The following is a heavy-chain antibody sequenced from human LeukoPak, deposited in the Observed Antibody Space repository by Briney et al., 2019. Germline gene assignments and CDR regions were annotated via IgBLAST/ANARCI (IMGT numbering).Heavy chain of an antibody. Sequence: SETLSLTCAVYGGSFSGYYWSWIRQPPVKGLEWIGEINHSGSTNYNPSLKSRVTISVDTSKNQFSLKLSSVTAADTAVYYCARVPRVVRGVSYYFDYWGQGTLVTVSS. V-gene: IGHV4-34*01. J-gene: IGHJ4*02. CDR3: ARVPRVVRGVSYYFDY. CDR2: INHSGST. D-gene: IGHD3-10*01. CDR1: GGSFSGYY.